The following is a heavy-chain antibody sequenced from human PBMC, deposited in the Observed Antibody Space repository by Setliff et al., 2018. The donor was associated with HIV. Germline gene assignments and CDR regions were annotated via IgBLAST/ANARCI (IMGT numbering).Heavy chain of an antibody. CDR2: VNHSGTT. Sequence: SETLSLTCAVYGTSFSDYYWTWIRQPSGKGLEWIGEVNHSGTTNYNTSLKSRVTISGDTSKKQFSLKLSSVTAADTAVYYCARDRRSIFGVDTKNWFDPWGQGTLVTVS. D-gene: IGHD3-3*01. J-gene: IGHJ5*02. CDR1: GTSFSDYY. CDR3: ARDRRSIFGVDTKNWFDP. V-gene: IGHV4-34*01.